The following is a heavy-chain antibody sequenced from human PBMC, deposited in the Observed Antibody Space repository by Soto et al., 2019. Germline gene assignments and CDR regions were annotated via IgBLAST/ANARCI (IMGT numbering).Heavy chain of an antibody. CDR3: AKDYYSDSNRAHFDY. V-gene: IGHV3-9*01. Sequence: EVQLVESGGGLVQPGRSLRLSCAVSGFRFDGYAMHWVRQGPGKGVEWVSGIGWNSGIVGYADSVKGRFPISRDKPDHSLYLHMNSLRVEDTALYYCAKDYYSDSNRAHFDYWGQGTQVTVSS. CDR2: IGWNSGIV. D-gene: IGHD3-22*01. CDR1: GFRFDGYA. J-gene: IGHJ4*02.